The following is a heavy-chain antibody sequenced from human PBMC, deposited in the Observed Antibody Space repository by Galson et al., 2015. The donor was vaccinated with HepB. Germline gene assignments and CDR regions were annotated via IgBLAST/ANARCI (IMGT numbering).Heavy chain of an antibody. Sequence: SLRLSCAASGFTFSKSVMSWVRQAPGKGLEWVSSISDNGRSTYYADSVRGRFTISRDNSKSTVYVQMNSLRAEDTAIYYCAKEDGDSTYYSYFYAMDVWAKGPRSPSP. V-gene: IGHV3-23*01. CDR2: ISDNGRST. D-gene: IGHD2-21*02. CDR3: AKEDGDSTYYSYFYAMDV. J-gene: IGHJ6*02. CDR1: GFTFSKSV.